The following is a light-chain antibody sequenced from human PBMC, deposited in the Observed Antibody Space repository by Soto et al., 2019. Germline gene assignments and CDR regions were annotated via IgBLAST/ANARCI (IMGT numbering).Light chain of an antibody. CDR3: SSYTSSITLV. Sequence: SLLTQPASVSGSPGQSITISCPGTSSDVGGYNYVSWYQQHPGKAPKLMIYDVSNRPSGVSNRFSGSKSGNTASLSISGLQAEDEADYYCSSYTSSITLVFGGGTKVTVL. J-gene: IGLJ2*01. CDR1: SSDVGGYNY. V-gene: IGLV2-14*03. CDR2: DVS.